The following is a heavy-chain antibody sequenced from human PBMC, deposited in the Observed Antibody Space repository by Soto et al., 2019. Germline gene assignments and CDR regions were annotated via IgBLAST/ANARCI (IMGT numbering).Heavy chain of an antibody. CDR3: ARAPLQANWNNNCFDP. J-gene: IGHJ5*02. CDR1: GDSVSSNSAA. V-gene: IGHV6-1*01. Sequence: SQTLSLTCAISGDSVSSNSAAWNWIRQSPSRGLEWLGRTYYRSKWYNDYAVSVKSRITINPDTSKNQFSLQLNSVTPEDTAVYYCARAPLQANWNNNCFDPWGQGTLVTVSS. D-gene: IGHD1-1*01. CDR2: TYYRSKWYN.